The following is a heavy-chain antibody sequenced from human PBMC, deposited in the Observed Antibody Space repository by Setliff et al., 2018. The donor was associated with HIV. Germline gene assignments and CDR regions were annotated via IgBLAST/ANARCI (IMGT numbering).Heavy chain of an antibody. CDR3: ARGADYLGIPSYYYYYMDV. Sequence: AASVKVSCKASGYTFTSYDIYWVRQATGQGLEWMGWMNPNSGNTGYAQKFQGRVTMTRNTSINTTYMELSRLRSEDTAVYYCARGADYLGIPSYYYYYMDVWGKRTTVTVSS. CDR2: MNPNSGNT. J-gene: IGHJ6*03. V-gene: IGHV1-8*01. CDR1: GYTFTSYD. D-gene: IGHD7-27*01.